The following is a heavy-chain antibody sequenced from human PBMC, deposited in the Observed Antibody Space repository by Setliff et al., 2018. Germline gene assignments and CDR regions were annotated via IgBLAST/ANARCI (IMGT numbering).Heavy chain of an antibody. D-gene: IGHD3-22*01. V-gene: IGHV5-51*01. J-gene: IGHJ3*02. CDR1: GYTFSDYW. CDR2: IYPGDSDT. Sequence: PGESLKISCRGSGYTFSDYWIGWVRQMPGKGLEWMGIIYPGDSDTRYSPSFQGQVTISADKSISTAYLQWSSLKASDTAVYYCATRTYYDSNGYYYAIAGPFDIWGQGTMVTVSS. CDR3: ATRTYYDSNGYYYAIAGPFDI.